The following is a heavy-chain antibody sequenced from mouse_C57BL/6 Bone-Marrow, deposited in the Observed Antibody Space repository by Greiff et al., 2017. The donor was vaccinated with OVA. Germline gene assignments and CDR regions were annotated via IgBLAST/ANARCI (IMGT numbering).Heavy chain of an antibody. D-gene: IGHD1-3*01. J-gene: IGHJ1*03. CDR2: ISSGGDYI. CDR1: GFTFSSYA. CDR3: TKVLAAFDV. V-gene: IGHV5-9-1*02. Sequence: DVHLVESGEGLVKPGGSLKLSCAASGFTFSSYAMSWVRQTPEKRLEWVAYISSGGDYIYYADTVKGRFTISRDHARNTLYLQMSSLKSEDTAMYYCTKVLAAFDVWGTGTTVTVSS.